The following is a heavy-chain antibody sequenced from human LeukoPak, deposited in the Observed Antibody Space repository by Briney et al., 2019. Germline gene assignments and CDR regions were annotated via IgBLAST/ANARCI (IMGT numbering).Heavy chain of an antibody. CDR3: ARVARCTSCFDVDY. CDR2: INHSGST. D-gene: IGHD2-2*01. V-gene: IGHV4-34*01. CDR1: GGSFSGYY. Sequence: SETLSLTCAVYGGSFSGYYWSWIRQPPGKGLEWIGEINHSGSTNYNPSLKSRVTISVDKSKNQFSLTLSSVTAADTAVYYCARVARCTSCFDVDYWGQGTLVTVSS. J-gene: IGHJ4*02.